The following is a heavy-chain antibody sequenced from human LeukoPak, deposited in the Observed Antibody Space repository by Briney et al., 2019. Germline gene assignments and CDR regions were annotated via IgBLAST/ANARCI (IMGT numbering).Heavy chain of an antibody. D-gene: IGHD3-10*01. CDR1: GFTFSSYA. Sequence: GGSLRLSCAASGFTFSSYAMHWVRQAPGKGLEWVAVISYDGSNKYYADSVKGRFTISRDNSKNTLYLQMNSLRAEDTAVYYCARDQGSGSYYNFYYYGMDVWGQGTTVTVSS. J-gene: IGHJ6*02. CDR2: ISYDGSNK. CDR3: ARDQGSGSYYNFYYYGMDV. V-gene: IGHV3-30*04.